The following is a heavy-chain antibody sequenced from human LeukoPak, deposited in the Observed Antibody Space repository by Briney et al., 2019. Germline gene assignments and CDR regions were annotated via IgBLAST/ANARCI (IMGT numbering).Heavy chain of an antibody. CDR2: IYSGGST. CDR1: GFTVSSNY. J-gene: IGHJ4*02. CDR3: AKDESRYFSGGSYYPLDY. V-gene: IGHV3-53*05. Sequence: GGSLRLSCAASGFTVSSNYMSRGRQAPGKGLEWVSVIYSGGSTYYADSVKGRFTISRDNSKNTLYLQMNSLRPEDTAVYYCAKDESRYFSGGSYYPLDYGGQGPLVTVSA. D-gene: IGHD2-15*01.